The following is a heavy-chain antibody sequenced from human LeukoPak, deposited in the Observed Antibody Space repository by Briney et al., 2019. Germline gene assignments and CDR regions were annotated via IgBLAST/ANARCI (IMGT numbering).Heavy chain of an antibody. J-gene: IGHJ6*03. CDR2: ISGSGGST. CDR1: GFTFSSYA. D-gene: IGHD3-16*01. V-gene: IGHV3-23*01. Sequence: GGSLRLFCAASGFTFSSYAMSWVRQAPGKGLERVSAISGSGGSTYYADSVKGRFTISRDNPKNTLYLQMNSLRAEDTAVYYCAKGGWFGYYYYYMDVWGKGTTVTVSS. CDR3: AKGGWFGYYYYYMDV.